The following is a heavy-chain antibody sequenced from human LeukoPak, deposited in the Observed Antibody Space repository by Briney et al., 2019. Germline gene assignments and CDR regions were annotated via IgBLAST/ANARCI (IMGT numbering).Heavy chain of an antibody. CDR1: GFTFSSYS. D-gene: IGHD4-17*01. V-gene: IGHV3-23*01. CDR2: ISGSGGST. J-gene: IGHJ3*02. Sequence: GGSLRLSCAASGFTFSSYSMNWVRQAPGKGLEWVSAISGSGGSTYYADSVKGRFTISRDNSKNTLYLQMNSLRAEDTAVYYCAKDIPDGYGDYFDAFDIWGQGTMVTVSS. CDR3: AKDIPDGYGDYFDAFDI.